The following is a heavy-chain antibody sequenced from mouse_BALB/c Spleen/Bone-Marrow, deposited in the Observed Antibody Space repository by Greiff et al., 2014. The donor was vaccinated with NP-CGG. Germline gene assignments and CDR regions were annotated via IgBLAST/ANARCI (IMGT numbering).Heavy chain of an antibody. CDR1: GFTFSSYI. CDR2: ISHSGGSS. Sequence: EVQLQQSGGGFVQPGGSLKLSCAASGFTFSSYIMSWVRQTPEKRLEWVVYISHSGGSSYYLDTVKGRFTISRDNAKNTLYLQMSSLKSEDTAMYYCARVSPYWYFDVWGAGTTVTVSS. CDR3: ARVSPYWYFDV. J-gene: IGHJ1*01. D-gene: IGHD6-2*01. V-gene: IGHV5-12-2*01.